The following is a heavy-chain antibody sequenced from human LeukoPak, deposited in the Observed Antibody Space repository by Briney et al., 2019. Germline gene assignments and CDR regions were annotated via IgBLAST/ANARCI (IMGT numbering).Heavy chain of an antibody. CDR2: VGAGGGAP. CDR1: GFTFDKYA. J-gene: IGHJ4*02. CDR3: VTDPYSRGWSGGDYFDQ. D-gene: IGHD6-19*01. V-gene: IGHV3-23*01. Sequence: PGGSLRLSCAASGFTFDKYAMSWVRQAPGKGLEWVSSVGAGGGAPYYSDSVKGRFSISRDNSKNTLYLQMTGLTDEDTAIYYCVTDPYSRGWSGGDYFDQWGRGTLVTVSS.